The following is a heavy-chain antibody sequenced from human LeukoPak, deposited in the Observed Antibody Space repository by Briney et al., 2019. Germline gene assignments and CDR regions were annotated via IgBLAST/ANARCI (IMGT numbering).Heavy chain of an antibody. J-gene: IGHJ6*03. Sequence: SETLSLTCTVSGGSISSGDYYWSWIRQPPGKGLEWIGYIYYSGSTYYNPSLKSRVTISVDTSKNQFSLKLSSETAADTAVYYCARVGSYYYDYYMDVWGKGTTVTVSS. V-gene: IGHV4-30-4*08. CDR1: GGSISSGDYY. CDR2: IYYSGST. CDR3: ARVGSYYYDYYMDV. D-gene: IGHD2-21*01.